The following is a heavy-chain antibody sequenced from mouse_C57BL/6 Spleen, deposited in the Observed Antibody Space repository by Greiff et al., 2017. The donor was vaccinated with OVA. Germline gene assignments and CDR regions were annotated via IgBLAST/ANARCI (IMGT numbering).Heavy chain of an antibody. V-gene: IGHV2-3*01. J-gene: IGHJ3*01. CDR1: GFSLTSYG. Sequence: VQLQESGPGLVAPSQSLSITCTVSGFSLTSYGVSWVRQPPGKGLEWLGVIWGDGSTNYHSALISRLSISKDNSKSQVFLKLNSLQTDDTPTYYCAKGQSLDYDVWFAYWGQGTLVTVSA. CDR2: IWGDGST. CDR3: AKGQSLDYDVWFAY. D-gene: IGHD2-4*01.